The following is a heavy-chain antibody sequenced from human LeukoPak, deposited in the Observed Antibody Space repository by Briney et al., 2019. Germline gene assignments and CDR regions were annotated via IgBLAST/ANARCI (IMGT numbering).Heavy chain of an antibody. CDR3: AREYAYYDSSGSYDAFDI. Sequence: ASVKVSCKASGYTFTSYDINWVRQATGQGLEWMGWMNPNSGNTGYAQKFQGRVTMTRNTSTSTAYMELSSLRSEDTAVYYCAREYAYYDSSGSYDAFDIWGQGTMVTVSS. CDR1: GYTFTSYD. CDR2: MNPNSGNT. D-gene: IGHD3-22*01. V-gene: IGHV1-8*01. J-gene: IGHJ3*02.